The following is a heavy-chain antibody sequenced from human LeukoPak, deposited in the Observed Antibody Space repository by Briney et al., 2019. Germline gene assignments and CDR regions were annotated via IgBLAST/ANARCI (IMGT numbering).Heavy chain of an antibody. CDR3: ARHSDTYYYDSSGYYYGLWYFDL. CDR2: INHSGST. Sequence: SETLSLTCAVYGGSFSGYYWSWIRQPPGKGLEWIGEINHSGSTNYNPSLKSRVTISVDTSKNQFSLKLSSVTAADTAVYYCARHSDTYYYDSSGYYYGLWYFDLWGRGTLATVSS. J-gene: IGHJ2*01. D-gene: IGHD3-22*01. CDR1: GGSFSGYY. V-gene: IGHV4-34*01.